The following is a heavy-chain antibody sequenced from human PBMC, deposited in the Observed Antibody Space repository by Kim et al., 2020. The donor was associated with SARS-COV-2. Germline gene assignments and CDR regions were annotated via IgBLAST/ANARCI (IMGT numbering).Heavy chain of an antibody. CDR2: I. V-gene: IGHV3-48*02. D-gene: IGHD6-13*01. J-gene: IGHJ4*02. CDR3: VRDSNWSFDY. Sequence: IHHADSVKGRFTISRDNAENSLYLQMNSLRDEDTAVYYCVRDSNWSFDYWGQGTLVTVSS.